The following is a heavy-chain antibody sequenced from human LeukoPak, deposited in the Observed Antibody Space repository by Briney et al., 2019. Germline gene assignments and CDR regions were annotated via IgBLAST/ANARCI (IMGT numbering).Heavy chain of an antibody. D-gene: IGHD5-18*01. CDR1: GFTVSSNF. CDR2: INTDGRST. CDR3: ASTTMAIPGDY. V-gene: IGHV3-74*01. Sequence: GWALRLSCAASGFTVSSNFMSWVRQAPGKGLVWVSRINTDGRSTNYADSVKGRFTIYRDTAKNTLYLQMNSLRGEDTAVYYCASTTMAIPGDYWGQGTLVTVSS. J-gene: IGHJ4*02.